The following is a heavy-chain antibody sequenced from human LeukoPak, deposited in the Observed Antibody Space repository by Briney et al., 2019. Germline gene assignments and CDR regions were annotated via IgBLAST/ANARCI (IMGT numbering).Heavy chain of an antibody. Sequence: ASVKVSCKASGYTFTSYDINWVRQATGQGLEWMGWMNPNSGNTGYAQKFQGRVTMTRNTSISTAYMELSSVRSEDTAVYYCARVSGSGWDIDYWGQGTLVTVSS. CDR2: MNPNSGNT. CDR3: ARVSGSGWDIDY. J-gene: IGHJ4*02. D-gene: IGHD6-19*01. V-gene: IGHV1-8*01. CDR1: GYTFTSYD.